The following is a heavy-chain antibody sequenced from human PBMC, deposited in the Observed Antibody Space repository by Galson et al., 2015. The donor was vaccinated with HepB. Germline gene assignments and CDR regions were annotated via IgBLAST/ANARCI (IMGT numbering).Heavy chain of an antibody. CDR2: ISSSSSYT. V-gene: IGHV3-11*06. CDR3: ARDPHNYYYYGMDV. CDR1: GFTFSDYY. Sequence: SLRLSCAASGFTFSDYYMSWIRQAPGKGLEWVSYISSSSSYTNYADSVKGRFTISRDNAKNSLYLQMNSLRAEDTAVYYCARDPHNYYYYGMDVWGQGTTVTVSS. J-gene: IGHJ6*02.